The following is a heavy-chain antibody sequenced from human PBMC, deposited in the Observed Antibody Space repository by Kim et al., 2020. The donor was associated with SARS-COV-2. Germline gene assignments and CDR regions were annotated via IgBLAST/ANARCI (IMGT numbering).Heavy chain of an antibody. J-gene: IGHJ4*02. Sequence: GGSLRLSCAASGFTFSSYAMSWVRQAPGKGLEWVSAISGSGGSTYYVDSVKGRFTISRDNSKNTLYLQMNSLRAEDTAVYYCAKDRDAYCGGDCYIGFDYWGQGTLVTVSS. V-gene: IGHV3-23*01. CDR3: AKDRDAYCGGDCYIGFDY. CDR1: GFTFSSYA. D-gene: IGHD2-21*02. CDR2: ISGSGGST.